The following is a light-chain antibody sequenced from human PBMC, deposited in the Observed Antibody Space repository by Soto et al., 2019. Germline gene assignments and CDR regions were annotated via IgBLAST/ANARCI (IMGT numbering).Light chain of an antibody. J-gene: IGKJ4*01. Sequence: EIVLTQSPGTLSLSPGERATLSCRASQSVSSNYLAWYQQKPGQGPRLLIYGASSRATGIPDRFSGSGSGTDFTLTISRLEPEDFAMYYCQQYGSSPLTFGGGTKVEIK. CDR1: QSVSSNY. CDR3: QQYGSSPLT. V-gene: IGKV3-20*01. CDR2: GAS.